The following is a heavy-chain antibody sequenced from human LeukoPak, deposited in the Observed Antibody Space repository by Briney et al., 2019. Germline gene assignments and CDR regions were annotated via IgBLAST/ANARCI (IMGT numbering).Heavy chain of an antibody. D-gene: IGHD6-6*01. CDR3: AGDFYSSSSCPNRKHDNGMDV. V-gene: IGHV1-3*01. Sequence: ASVKVSCKASGYTFTSYAMHWVRQAPGQRLEWMGWINAGNSNTKYSQKFQGRVTITRYTSASTAYMELSSLRSEDTAVYYCAGDFYSSSSCPNRKHDNGMDVWGQGTTVTVSS. J-gene: IGHJ6*02. CDR1: GYTFTSYA. CDR2: INAGNSNT.